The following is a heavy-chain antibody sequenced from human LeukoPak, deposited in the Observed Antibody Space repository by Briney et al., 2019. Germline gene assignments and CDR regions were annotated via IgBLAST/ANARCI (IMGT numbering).Heavy chain of an antibody. V-gene: IGHV1-24*01. Sequence: ASVKVSCKVSGYTLTELSMHWVRQAPGKGLEWMGGFDPEDGETIYAQKFQGRVTITTDESTSTAYMELSSLRSEDTAVYYCATAQYYYDSSGYIKPYYFDYWGQGTLVTVSS. CDR1: GYTLTELS. CDR2: FDPEDGET. D-gene: IGHD3-22*01. J-gene: IGHJ4*02. CDR3: ATAQYYYDSSGYIKPYYFDY.